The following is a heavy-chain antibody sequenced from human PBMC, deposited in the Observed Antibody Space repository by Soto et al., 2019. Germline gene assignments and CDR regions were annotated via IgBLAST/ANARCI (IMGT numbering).Heavy chain of an antibody. CDR2: ISGSGGST. J-gene: IGHJ4*02. V-gene: IGHV3-23*01. D-gene: IGHD3-10*01. CDR1: GFTISSYA. CDR3: AKVLLWFGELFRPYFDY. Sequence: GGSLRLSCAASGFTISSYAMSWVRQAPGKGLEWVSAISGSGGSTYYADSVKGRFTISRDNSKNTLYLQMNSLRAEDTAVYYCAKVLLWFGELFRPYFDYWGQGTLVTVSS.